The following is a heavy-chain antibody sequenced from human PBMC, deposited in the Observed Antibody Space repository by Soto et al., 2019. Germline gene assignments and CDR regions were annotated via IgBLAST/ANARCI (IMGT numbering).Heavy chain of an antibody. D-gene: IGHD3-10*01. CDR3: AKQRADYGSGADTFYFDS. Sequence: GGSLRLSXTVSGVTFSNYAMNWVRQAPGKGLEWVSSLSGSGGTTYYADSVKGRFIISRDNSKNTLYLLMNSLRAEDTALYYCAKQRADYGSGADTFYFDSWGQGALVTVSS. J-gene: IGHJ4*02. CDR1: GVTFSNYA. V-gene: IGHV3-23*01. CDR2: LSGSGGTT.